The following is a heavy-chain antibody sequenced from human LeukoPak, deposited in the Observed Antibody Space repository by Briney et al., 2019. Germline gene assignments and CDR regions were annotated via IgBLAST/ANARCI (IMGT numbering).Heavy chain of an antibody. CDR1: GFNFSTYS. J-gene: IGHJ4*02. V-gene: IGHV3-48*04. CDR2: ISGTSRTI. CDR3: ARIPGKRSAEFHS. Sequence: GGSLRLSCAASGFNFSTYSMNWVRQAPGKGLEWISYISGTSRTIYYADSVRGRFTISRDNAKNSLYLQMSLLRADDTALYHCARIPGKRSAEFHSWGQGTRVTVSS. D-gene: IGHD2-2*01.